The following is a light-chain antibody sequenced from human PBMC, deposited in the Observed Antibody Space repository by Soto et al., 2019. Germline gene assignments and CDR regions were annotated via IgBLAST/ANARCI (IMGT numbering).Light chain of an antibody. J-gene: IGKJ2*01. CDR3: QQYGSAPGYT. Sequence: EIVLTQSPGTLSLSPGERATLSCRASQSVSSSYLAWYQQKPGQAPRLLIYGASSRATGIPDRFSGSGSGTDFTLTISRLEPEDVGVYYCQQYGSAPGYTFGQGTKLEIK. CDR1: QSVSSSY. CDR2: GAS. V-gene: IGKV3-20*01.